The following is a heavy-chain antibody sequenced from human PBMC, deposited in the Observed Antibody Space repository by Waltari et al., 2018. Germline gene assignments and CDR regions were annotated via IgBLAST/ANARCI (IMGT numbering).Heavy chain of an antibody. J-gene: IGHJ4*02. CDR2: INQRRST. CDR1: GGSFSGYY. V-gene: IGHV4-34*01. D-gene: IGHD6-13*01. CDR3: ARGRESEQQLGGHSFDY. Sequence: QVQLQQWGAGLLKPSETLSLTCAVYGGSFSGYYWSWIRQPPGKGLEWIGEINQRRSTNYNPPLKSRVTISVDTSKNQFSLKLSSVTAADTAVYYCARGRESEQQLGGHSFDYWGQGTLVTVSS.